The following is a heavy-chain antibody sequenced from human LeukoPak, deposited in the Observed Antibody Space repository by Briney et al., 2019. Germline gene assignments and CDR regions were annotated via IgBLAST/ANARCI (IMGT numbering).Heavy chain of an antibody. CDR3: VRAKTYLFKWIFPYMNV. CDR2: ISASGTYI. Sequence: GGSLRLSCAASGFSFSSYGMNWVRQAPGKGLEWVSSISASGTYIFYADSLKGRLTISRDNAKNSLYLQMNSLRAEDTAVYYCVRAKTYLFKWIFPYMNVCREGSTVTVSS. D-gene: IGHD2-2*03. V-gene: IGHV3-21*06. J-gene: IGHJ6*03. CDR1: GFSFSSYG.